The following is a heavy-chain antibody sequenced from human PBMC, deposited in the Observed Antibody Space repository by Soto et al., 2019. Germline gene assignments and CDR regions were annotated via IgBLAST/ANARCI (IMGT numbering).Heavy chain of an antibody. D-gene: IGHD3-10*01. V-gene: IGHV3-21*01. CDR1: GFTFSSYS. J-gene: IGHJ5*02. CDR2: ISSSSSYI. CDR3: ARDTDGAS. Sequence: PGVSLRLSCAASGFTFSSYSMNWVRQAAGKGLEWVSSISSSSSYIYYADSVKCRFTISRDNAKNSLYLQMNSLRAEDMAVYCCARDTDGASWGQGTLVTGSS.